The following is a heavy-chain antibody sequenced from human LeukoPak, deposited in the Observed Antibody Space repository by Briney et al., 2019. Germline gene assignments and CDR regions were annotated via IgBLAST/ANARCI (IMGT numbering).Heavy chain of an antibody. V-gene: IGHV4-39*02. J-gene: IGHJ5*02. D-gene: IGHD1-26*01. CDR3: ARRGTGSYSRFDP. CDR1: GDSISSSYYY. Sequence: PSETLSLTCAVSGDSISSSYYYWRWIRQPPGKGLEWIGSIYSSGTTYYNQSLKSRVTISVDASKNHFSLNLNSVTAADTAVYYGARRGTGSYSRFDPWGQGTLVTVSS. CDR2: IYSSGTT.